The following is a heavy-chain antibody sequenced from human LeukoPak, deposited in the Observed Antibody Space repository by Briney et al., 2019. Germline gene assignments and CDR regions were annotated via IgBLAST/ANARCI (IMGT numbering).Heavy chain of an antibody. D-gene: IGHD3-10*01. Sequence: PSETLSLTCTVSGGSISSYYWSWIRQPPGKGLEWIGYIYYSGSTNYNPSLNSRVTISVDTSKNQFSLKLSSVTAADTAVYYCARSWGSYYNWAFDYWGQGTLVTVSS. V-gene: IGHV4-59*08. CDR2: IYYSGST. CDR3: ARSWGSYYNWAFDY. CDR1: GGSISSYY. J-gene: IGHJ4*02.